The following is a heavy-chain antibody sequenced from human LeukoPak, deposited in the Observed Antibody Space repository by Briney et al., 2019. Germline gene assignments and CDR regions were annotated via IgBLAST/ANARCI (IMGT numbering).Heavy chain of an antibody. Sequence: GGSLRLSCAASGFTVSSNYMTWVRQAPGKGLEWVSVIYSGGSTYYADSVKGRFTISRDNSKNTLYLQMNSLRPEDTAVYYCARDGGGGGSYPDYWGQGTLVTVSS. CDR3: ARDGGGGGSYPDY. D-gene: IGHD1-26*01. V-gene: IGHV3-53*05. CDR2: IYSGGST. CDR1: GFTVSSNY. J-gene: IGHJ4*02.